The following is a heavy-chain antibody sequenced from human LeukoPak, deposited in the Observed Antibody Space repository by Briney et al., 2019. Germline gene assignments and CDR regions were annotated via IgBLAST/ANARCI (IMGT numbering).Heavy chain of an antibody. CDR1: GFTFLNYA. D-gene: IGHD2-21*02. Sequence: GGSLRLSCEASGFTFLNYAMSWVRQAPGKGLQWVSGISGRDDTTYYTDSPEGITYYTNSAEGRFTISRDNSKNTVYLQIDSLGVEATAVYYCAKCMSATGVCLNFDSWGQGILVTVSS. CDR3: AKCMSATGVCLNFDS. CDR2: ISGRDDTTYYTDSPEGIT. J-gene: IGHJ4*02. V-gene: IGHV3-23*01.